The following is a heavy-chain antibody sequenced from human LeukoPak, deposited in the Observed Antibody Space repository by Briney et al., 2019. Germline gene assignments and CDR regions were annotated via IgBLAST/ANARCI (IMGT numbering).Heavy chain of an antibody. CDR2: IYYSGST. Sequence: SETLSLTCTVSGGSISSYYWSWIRQPPGKGLEWIGYIYYSGSTNYNPSLKSRVTISVDTSKNQFSLKLSSVTAADMAVYYCASITVDTAMVYFDYWGQGTLVTVSS. D-gene: IGHD5-18*01. V-gene: IGHV4-59*08. CDR3: ASITVDTAMVYFDY. J-gene: IGHJ4*02. CDR1: GGSISSYY.